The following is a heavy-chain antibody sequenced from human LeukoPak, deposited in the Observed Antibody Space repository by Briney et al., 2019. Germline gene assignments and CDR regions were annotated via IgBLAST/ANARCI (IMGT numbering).Heavy chain of an antibody. J-gene: IGHJ4*02. V-gene: IGHV1-3*01. CDR3: ARDLYSSSWYAWYFDY. D-gene: IGHD6-13*01. CDR1: GYTFTSYA. Sequence: ASVKVSCKASGYTFTSYAMHWVRQASGQRLEWMGWINAGNGNTKYSQKLQGRVTITRDTSASTAYMELSSLRSEDTAVYYCARDLYSSSWYAWYFDYWGQGTLVTVSS. CDR2: INAGNGNT.